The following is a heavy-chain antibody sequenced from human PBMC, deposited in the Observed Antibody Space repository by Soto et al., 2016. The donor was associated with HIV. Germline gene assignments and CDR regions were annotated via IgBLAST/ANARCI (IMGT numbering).Heavy chain of an antibody. J-gene: IGHJ4*02. D-gene: IGHD3-10*01. V-gene: IGHV3-33*01. Sequence: VQLVESGGGVVQPGRSLRLSCAASEFTFTTYGMHWVRQAPGKGLEWVAVIWYDGSNKYYADSVKGRFTISRDNSKNTLYLQMNSLRAEDTAVYYCARGTYYYGSGSLHLDYWGQGTLVTVSS. CDR3: ARGTYYYGSGSLHLDY. CDR1: EFTFTTYG. CDR2: IWYDGSNK.